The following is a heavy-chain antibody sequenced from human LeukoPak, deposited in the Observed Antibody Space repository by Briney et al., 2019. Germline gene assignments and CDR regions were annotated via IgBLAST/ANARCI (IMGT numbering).Heavy chain of an antibody. Sequence: GGSLILSCAASGFTFSSYAMSWVRQAPGKGLEWVSAISGSGGSTYYADSVKGRFTISRDNSKNTLYLQMNSLRAEDTAVYYCAKDPYSNYSGYYFDYWGQGTLVTVSS. J-gene: IGHJ4*02. CDR3: AKDPYSNYSGYYFDY. V-gene: IGHV3-23*01. D-gene: IGHD4-11*01. CDR2: ISGSGGST. CDR1: GFTFSSYA.